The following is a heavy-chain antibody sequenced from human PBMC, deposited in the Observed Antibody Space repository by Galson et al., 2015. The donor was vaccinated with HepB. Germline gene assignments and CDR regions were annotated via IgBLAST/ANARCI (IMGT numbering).Heavy chain of an antibody. Sequence: SVKVSCKASGCTFTNYAINWVRQAPGQGLEWMGWINTNTGNPTYAQGFTGRLVFSLDTSVSTAYLQISSLKVEDTAVYYCARHWRRFDPWGQGTLVTVSS. J-gene: IGHJ5*02. V-gene: IGHV7-4-1*02. CDR2: INTNTGNP. D-gene: IGHD1-1*01. CDR3: ARHWRRFDP. CDR1: GCTFTNYA.